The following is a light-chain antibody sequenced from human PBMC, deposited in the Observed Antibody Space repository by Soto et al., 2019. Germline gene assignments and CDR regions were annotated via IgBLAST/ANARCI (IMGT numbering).Light chain of an antibody. CDR2: DVS. CDR3: SSYSTSSALV. Sequence: QSVLTQPASVSGSPGQSITISCAGTSADIGAFNYVSWYQHHPGKAPKLLIYDVSDRPSGVSTRFSASKSANTASLTISGLQADDEADYYCSSYSTSSALVFGGCTQLTVL. J-gene: IGLJ7*01. V-gene: IGLV2-14*03. CDR1: SADIGAFNY.